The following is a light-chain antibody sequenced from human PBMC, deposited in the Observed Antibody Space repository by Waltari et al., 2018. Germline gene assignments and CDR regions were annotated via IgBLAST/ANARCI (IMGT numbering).Light chain of an antibody. CDR1: ASNIGGNL. Sequence: QSVLTQPPSASGTPGQRVTISCSGSASNIGGNLVNWYEQLPGKAPKLRIYRSEWRPAGVPDLFSGSKTGTSASLAISGLQSDDEADYFCASWDDSLNGHWVFGGGTKVTVL. CDR2: RSE. J-gene: IGLJ3*02. CDR3: ASWDDSLNGHWV. V-gene: IGLV1-44*01.